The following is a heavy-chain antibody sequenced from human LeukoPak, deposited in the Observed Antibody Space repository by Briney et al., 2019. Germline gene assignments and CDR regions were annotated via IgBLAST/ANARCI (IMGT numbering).Heavy chain of an antibody. D-gene: IGHD3-22*01. J-gene: IGHJ4*02. V-gene: IGHV3-23*01. CDR3: AKAREGYYYDSSGYYGYFDY. CDR2: FSGSGGST. Sequence: GGSLRLSCAAPGFTFSSYAKSWVRQAPGRGLEWVSGFSGSGGSTYYADSPRGRYTISRDNSKNTLYLQMNSLRAEDTAVYYCAKAREGYYYDSSGYYGYFDYWGQGTLVTVSS. CDR1: GFTFSSYA.